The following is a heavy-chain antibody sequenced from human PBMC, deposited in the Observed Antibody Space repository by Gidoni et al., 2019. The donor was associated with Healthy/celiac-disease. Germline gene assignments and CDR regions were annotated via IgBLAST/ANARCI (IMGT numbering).Heavy chain of an antibody. J-gene: IGHJ4*02. V-gene: IGHV4-34*01. CDR3: AGRGRHNWGFRAYYFDY. D-gene: IGHD7-27*01. Sequence: QVQLQQWGAGLLKPSETLSLTCAVYGGSFSGYYWSWIRQPPGKGLEWIGEINHSGRTNYNPSLKSRVTISVDTSKNQFSLKLSSVTAADTAVYYCAGRGRHNWGFRAYYFDYWGQGTLVTVSS. CDR1: GGSFSGYY. CDR2: INHSGRT.